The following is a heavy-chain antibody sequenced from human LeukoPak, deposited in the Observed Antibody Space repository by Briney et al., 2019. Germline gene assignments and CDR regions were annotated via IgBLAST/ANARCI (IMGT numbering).Heavy chain of an antibody. Sequence: GGSLRLSCAASGFTYSTYWMSWVRQAPPKGLEWVANIKEDGREQYYVDSVKGRFTISRDNAQSLLYLQMNSLRAEDTAVYYCARDFLYGDTRDDWGQGTLVTVSS. V-gene: IGHV3-7*01. CDR3: ARDFLYGDTRDD. CDR2: IKEDGREQ. D-gene: IGHD2/OR15-2a*01. CDR1: GFTYSTYW. J-gene: IGHJ4*02.